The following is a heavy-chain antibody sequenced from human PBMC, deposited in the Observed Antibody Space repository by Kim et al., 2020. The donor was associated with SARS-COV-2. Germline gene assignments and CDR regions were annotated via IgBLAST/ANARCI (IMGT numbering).Heavy chain of an antibody. CDR2: INHSGST. Sequence: SETLSLTCAVYGGSFSGYYWSWIRQPPGKGLEWIGEINHSGSTNYNPSLKSRVTISVDTSKNQFSLKLSSVTAADTAVYYCARGVPPNTMIVVGHFDYWGQGTLVTVSS. V-gene: IGHV4-34*01. CDR3: ARGVPPNTMIVVGHFDY. CDR1: GGSFSGYY. J-gene: IGHJ4*02. D-gene: IGHD3-22*01.